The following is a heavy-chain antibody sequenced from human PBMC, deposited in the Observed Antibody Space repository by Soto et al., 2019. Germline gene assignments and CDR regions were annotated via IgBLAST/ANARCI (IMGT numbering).Heavy chain of an antibody. V-gene: IGHV2-5*02. CDR3: VHLITPVTTFGMDV. Sequence: QITLKESGPTLVEPTQTLTLTCTFSGFSLITTGSGVAWVRQPPGKALEWLALIYWDDDKRYSPSLKTRLTITQDTSKNPVVLTTTNMDPVDTGTYFCVHLITPVTTFGMDVWGQGTAVTVSS. CDR1: GFSLITTGSG. CDR2: IYWDDDK. D-gene: IGHD4-17*01. J-gene: IGHJ6*02.